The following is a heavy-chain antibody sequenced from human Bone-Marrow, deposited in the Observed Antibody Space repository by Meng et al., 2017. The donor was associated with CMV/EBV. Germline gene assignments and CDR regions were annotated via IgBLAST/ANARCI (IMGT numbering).Heavy chain of an antibody. J-gene: IGHJ5*02. Sequence: ASVKVSCKASGGTFSSYTISWVRQAPGQGLEWMGWMNPNSGNTGYAQKFQGRVTMTRNTSISTAYMELSSLRSEDTAVYYCATLEAISAAPRGGWFDPWGQGTLVTVSS. CDR1: GGTFSSYT. V-gene: IGHV1-8*02. D-gene: IGHD2-2*01. CDR3: ATLEAISAAPRGGWFDP. CDR2: MNPNSGNT.